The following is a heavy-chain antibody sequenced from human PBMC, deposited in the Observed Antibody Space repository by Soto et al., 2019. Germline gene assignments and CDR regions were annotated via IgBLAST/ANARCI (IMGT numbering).Heavy chain of an antibody. Sequence: ESGGGLVQPGGSLRLSCVDSGFTFSRYWMSWVRQAPVKGLEWVGNIKQDGREENYVDSVKGRFTISRDNAKNSIYLQMNSLRAEDTAVYYCARIAASGRGWDVWGQGTTVVVSS. J-gene: IGHJ6*02. CDR1: GFTFSRYW. D-gene: IGHD6-13*01. CDR2: IKQDGREE. CDR3: ARIAASGRGWDV. V-gene: IGHV3-7*01.